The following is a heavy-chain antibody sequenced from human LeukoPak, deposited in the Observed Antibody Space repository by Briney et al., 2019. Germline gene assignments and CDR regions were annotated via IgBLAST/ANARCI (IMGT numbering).Heavy chain of an antibody. Sequence: TGGSLRLSCAASGFSLSIYWMHWVRQAPGKGLVWVSRINSDGSSTSYAESVKGRFTIPRDNAKKTVYLQISSLRAEDTAVYYCARGAGTGSYYDYWGQGTLVTVSS. CDR3: ARGAGTGSYYDY. D-gene: IGHD3-10*01. V-gene: IGHV3-74*01. J-gene: IGHJ4*02. CDR1: GFSLSIYW. CDR2: INSDGSST.